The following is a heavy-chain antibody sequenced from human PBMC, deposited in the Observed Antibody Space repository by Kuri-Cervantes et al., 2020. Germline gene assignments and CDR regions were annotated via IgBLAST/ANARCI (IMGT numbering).Heavy chain of an antibody. J-gene: IGHJ4*02. Sequence: ASVKVSCKASGYTFTGYYMHWVRQAPGQGLEWMGWINPNSGGTNYAQKFQGWVTMTRDTSISTAYMELSRLRSDDTAVYYCASGDRRPGGGSSWYGYFDYWGQGTLVTVSS. CDR2: INPNSGGT. CDR3: ASGDRRPGGGSSWYGYFDY. V-gene: IGHV1-2*04. CDR1: GYTFTGYY. D-gene: IGHD2-15*01.